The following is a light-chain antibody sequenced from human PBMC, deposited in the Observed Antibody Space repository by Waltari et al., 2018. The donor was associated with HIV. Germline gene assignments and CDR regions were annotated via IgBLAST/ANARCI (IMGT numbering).Light chain of an antibody. V-gene: IGLV2-14*03. CDR1: SSDVGGYNY. CDR2: DVS. CDR3: SSYTSSSTPI. Sequence: QSALPQPASVSGSPGQSLTISCTGTSSDVGGYNYVSWYQQHPGKAPKLMIYDVSNRPTGVSNRFSGSKSVNTASLTISGLQAEDEADYYCSSYTSSSTPIFGRGTKLTVL. J-gene: IGLJ2*01.